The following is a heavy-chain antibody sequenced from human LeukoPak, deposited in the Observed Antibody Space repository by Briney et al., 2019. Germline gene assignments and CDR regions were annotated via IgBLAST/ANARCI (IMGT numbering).Heavy chain of an antibody. CDR1: GFPFSGYW. Sequence: PGGSLRLPCAASGFPFSGYWMYWLRQAPGKGMVWVSRIKPDGSYTSYADFVKGRFTTSRDNAKNTLYLQLSSLRAEDTAVYYCARDYSSVPEYWGQGTLVTVSS. J-gene: IGHJ4*02. CDR2: IKPDGSYT. V-gene: IGHV3-74*01. D-gene: IGHD6-19*01. CDR3: ARDYSSVPEY.